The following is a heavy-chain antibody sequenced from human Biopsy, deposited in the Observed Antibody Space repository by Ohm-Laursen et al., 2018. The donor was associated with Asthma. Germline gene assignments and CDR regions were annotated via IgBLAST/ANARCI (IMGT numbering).Heavy chain of an antibody. CDR1: RFTYE. D-gene: IGHD6-19*01. J-gene: IGHJ4*02. Sequence: SLRLSCAASRFTYEMHWVRQAPGKGLEWVAVISYDGSSIYYADSVKGRFTISRNNSKNTLSLQMNSLTAEDTAVYYCAREGVAGTHIEDWGQGTLVTVSS. V-gene: IGHV3-30-3*01. CDR3: AREGVAGTHIED. CDR2: ISYDGSSI.